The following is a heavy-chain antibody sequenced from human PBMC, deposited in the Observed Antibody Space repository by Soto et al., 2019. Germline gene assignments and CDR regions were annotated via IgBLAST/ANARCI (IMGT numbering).Heavy chain of an antibody. J-gene: IGHJ4*02. CDR1: GGSISSNNYY. Sequence: SETLSLTCTVSGGSISSNNYYWSWIRHHPEKGLEWIGYIYYIGNTYYNPSLKSRVSISADTSKNQFSLNLTSVTAADTAVYYCATVVAAMVLRFDYWGQGTMITVYS. D-gene: IGHD5-18*01. CDR3: ATVVAAMVLRFDY. V-gene: IGHV4-31*03. CDR2: IYYIGNT.